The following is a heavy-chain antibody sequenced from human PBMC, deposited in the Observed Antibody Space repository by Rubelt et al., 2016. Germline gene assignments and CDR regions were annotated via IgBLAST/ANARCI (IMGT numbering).Heavy chain of an antibody. J-gene: IGHJ4*02. CDR1: GGSLSDHY. V-gene: IGHV4-34*09. CDR2: INHSGST. Sequence: QLQLQESGPGLVKPSETLSLSCAVHGGSLSDHYWSWIRQPPGNGLEWLGEINHSGSTNANPSLKGRCTISVDTSKNQVSRKLRGVTTAESAVDYCVGRAGWSLDSWGQGTRVPVSS. CDR3: VGRAGWSLDS. D-gene: IGHD1-26*01.